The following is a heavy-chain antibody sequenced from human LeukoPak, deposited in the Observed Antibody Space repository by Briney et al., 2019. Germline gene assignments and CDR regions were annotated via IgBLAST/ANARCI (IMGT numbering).Heavy chain of an antibody. J-gene: IGHJ2*01. CDR1: GYTFTSYA. D-gene: IGHD1-1*01. V-gene: IGHV1-3*01. Sequence: GASVKVSCKASGYTFTSYAMHWVRQAPGQRLEWMGWINAGNGNTKYSQKFQGRVTITRDTSASTAYMELSSLRSEDTAVYYCARRTHKLASLFYWYFDLWGRGTLVTVSS. CDR3: ARRTHKLASLFYWYFDL. CDR2: INAGNGNT.